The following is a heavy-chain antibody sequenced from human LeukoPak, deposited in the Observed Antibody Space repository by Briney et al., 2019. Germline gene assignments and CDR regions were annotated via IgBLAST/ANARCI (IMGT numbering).Heavy chain of an antibody. Sequence: GGSLRLSCAASGFTVSSNYMSWVRQAPGKGLDWVSVVYSGGSTYYADSVKGRFTISRDNSKNTLYLQMNSLRAEDTAVYYCARLVDYVWGSYRRYYFDYWGQGTLVTVSS. CDR2: VYSGGST. D-gene: IGHD3-16*02. V-gene: IGHV3-53*01. J-gene: IGHJ4*02. CDR1: GFTVSSNY. CDR3: ARLVDYVWGSYRRYYFDY.